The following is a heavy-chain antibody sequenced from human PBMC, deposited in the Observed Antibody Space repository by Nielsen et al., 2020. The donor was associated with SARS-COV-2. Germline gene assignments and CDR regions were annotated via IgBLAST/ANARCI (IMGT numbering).Heavy chain of an antibody. J-gene: IGHJ4*02. D-gene: IGHD1-26*01. CDR3: ARVSSEGWSIGY. V-gene: IGHV4-59*01. CDR2: IYYSGST. Sequence: WIRQPPGKGLEWIGYIYYSGSTNYNPSLKSRVTISVDTSKNQFSLKLSSVTAADTAVHYCARVSSEGWSIGYWGQGTLVTVSS.